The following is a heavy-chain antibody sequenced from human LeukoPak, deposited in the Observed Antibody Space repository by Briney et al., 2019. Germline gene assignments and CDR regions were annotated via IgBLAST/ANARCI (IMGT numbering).Heavy chain of an antibody. CDR2: INSDRSST. Sequence: GGSLRLSCAASGFTFSSYWMHWVRQAPGKGLVWVSRINSDRSSTSYADSVKGRFTISRDNAKNTLYLQMNSLRAEDTAVYYCARVGSSWYDAFDIWGQGTMVTVSS. J-gene: IGHJ3*02. D-gene: IGHD6-13*01. CDR1: GFTFSSYW. CDR3: ARVGSSWYDAFDI. V-gene: IGHV3-74*01.